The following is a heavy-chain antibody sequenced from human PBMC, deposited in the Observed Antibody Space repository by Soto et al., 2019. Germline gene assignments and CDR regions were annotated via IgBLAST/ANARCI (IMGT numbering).Heavy chain of an antibody. D-gene: IGHD5-18*01. CDR1: GFTFSSYA. CDR2: ISGSGGST. J-gene: IGHJ6*02. Sequence: RLSCAASGFTFSSYAMSCVRQAPGELLEWVSAISGSGGSTYYADSVKGRFTISRDNSKNTLYLQMNSLRAEDTAVYYCAKEMGYSYGYYYYYGMDVWGQGTTVTVSS. CDR3: AKEMGYSYGYYYYYGMDV. V-gene: IGHV3-23*01.